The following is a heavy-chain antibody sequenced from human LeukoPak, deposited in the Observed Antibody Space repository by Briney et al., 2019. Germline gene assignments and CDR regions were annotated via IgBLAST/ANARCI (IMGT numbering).Heavy chain of an antibody. CDR2: ISSRGSYI. Sequence: GGSLRLSCAASGFTFSNYNINWVRQAPGKGLEWVSSISSRGSYIYYADSVKGRFAISADNAMNSLYLQMNSLRAEDTAVYYCTRGYSSSWYDLYYFDYWGQGTLVTVSS. CDR3: TRGYSSSWYDLYYFDY. CDR1: GFTFSNYN. D-gene: IGHD6-13*01. V-gene: IGHV3-21*01. J-gene: IGHJ4*02.